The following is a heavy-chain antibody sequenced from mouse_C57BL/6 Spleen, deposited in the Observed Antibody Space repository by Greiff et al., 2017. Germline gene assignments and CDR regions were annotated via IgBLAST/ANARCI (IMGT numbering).Heavy chain of an antibody. CDR2: IHPNSGST. J-gene: IGHJ1*03. CDR3: ARGGEGDWYFDV. V-gene: IGHV1-64*01. Sequence: QVHVKQPGAELVKPGASVKLSCKASGYTFTSYWMHWVKQRPGQGLEWIGMIHPNSGSTNYNEKFKSKATLTVDKSSSTAYMQLSSLTSEDSAVYYCARGGEGDWYFDVWGTGTTVTVSS. D-gene: IGHD2-13*01. CDR1: GYTFTSYW.